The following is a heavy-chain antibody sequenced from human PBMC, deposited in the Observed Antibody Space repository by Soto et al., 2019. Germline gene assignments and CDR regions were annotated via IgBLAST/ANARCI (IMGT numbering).Heavy chain of an antibody. D-gene: IGHD3-16*02. Sequence: TGGSLRLSCAASGFTFSSYAMSWVRQAPGKGLEWVSAISGSGGSTYYADSVKGRFTISRDNSKNTLYLQMNSLRAEDTAVYYCAKDSTTYYDHVWRSYRPPYYFDYWGQGTLVTVSS. CDR1: GFTFSSYA. CDR2: ISGSGGST. V-gene: IGHV3-23*01. CDR3: AKDSTTYYDHVWRSYRPPYYFDY. J-gene: IGHJ4*02.